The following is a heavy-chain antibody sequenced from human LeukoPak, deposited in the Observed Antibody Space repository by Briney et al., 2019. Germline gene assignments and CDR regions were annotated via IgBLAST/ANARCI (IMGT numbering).Heavy chain of an antibody. Sequence: PSETLSLTCAVYGGSFSGYYWSWVRQPPGKGLEWIGEINHSGSTNYNPSLKSRVTISVDTSKNQFSLKLSSVTAADTAVYYCARGYYYYGVDVWGKGTTVTVSS. V-gene: IGHV4-34*01. CDR2: INHSGST. J-gene: IGHJ6*01. CDR3: ARGYYYYGVDV. CDR1: GGSFSGYY.